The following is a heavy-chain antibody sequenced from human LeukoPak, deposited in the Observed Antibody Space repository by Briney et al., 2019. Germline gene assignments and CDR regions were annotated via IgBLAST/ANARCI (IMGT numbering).Heavy chain of an antibody. V-gene: IGHV4-39*01. CDR3: ARPAVAGTSPFDY. D-gene: IGHD6-19*01. CDR1: GGSISSITYY. Sequence: SETLSLTGTISGGSISSITYYWRGIRQPPGKGPEWIGSIYYSETTHYNPSLKSRVTISIDTSKNQFSLKLSSVTAADTALYYCARPAVAGTSPFDYWGEGTLVTVSS. CDR2: IYYSETT. J-gene: IGHJ4*02.